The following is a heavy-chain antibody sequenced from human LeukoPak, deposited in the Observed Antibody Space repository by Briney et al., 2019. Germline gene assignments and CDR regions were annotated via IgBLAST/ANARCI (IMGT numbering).Heavy chain of an antibody. CDR1: CVFINGSYYY. J-gene: IGHJ4*02. D-gene: IGHD1-26*01. Sequence: SGTPVLTCAVFCVFINGSYYYRGWIRQPPGEGLGGIGNIYYSGSTYNNASLQSRVTISIDTSKNQFSLRLNSVTAADTAMYFCVKSGGYGLIDYWGQGTLVTVSS. CDR3: VKSGGYGLIDY. V-gene: IGHV4-39*05. CDR2: IYYSGST.